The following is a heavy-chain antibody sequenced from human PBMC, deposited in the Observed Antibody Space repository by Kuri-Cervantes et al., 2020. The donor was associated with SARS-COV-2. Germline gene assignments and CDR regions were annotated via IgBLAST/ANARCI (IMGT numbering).Heavy chain of an antibody. Sequence: SQTLSLTCAVSGYSIRSGYYWGWIRQPPGKGLGWIGSIYHSGSTNYNPSLKSRVTMSVETSKNQFSLKLSSVTAADTAVYYCARDRMWEPNRYYYYYYYMDVWGKGTTVTVSS. CDR3: ARDRMWEPNRYYYYYYYMDV. V-gene: IGHV4-38-2*02. CDR1: GYSIRSGYY. CDR2: IYHSGST. J-gene: IGHJ6*03. D-gene: IGHD1-26*01.